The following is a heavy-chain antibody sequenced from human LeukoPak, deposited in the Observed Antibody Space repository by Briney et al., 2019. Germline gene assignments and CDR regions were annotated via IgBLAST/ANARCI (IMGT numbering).Heavy chain of an antibody. CDR3: AKDGDIVVVPAAYYFDY. D-gene: IGHD2-2*01. CDR1: GFTFSSYG. CDR2: ISYDGSNK. J-gene: IGHJ4*02. V-gene: IGHV3-30*18. Sequence: GRSLRLSCAASGFTFSSYGMHWVRQAPGKGLEWVAVISYDGSNKYYADSVKGRFTISRDNSKNTLYLQMNSLRAEDTAVYYCAKDGDIVVVPAAYYFDYWGQGTLVTISS.